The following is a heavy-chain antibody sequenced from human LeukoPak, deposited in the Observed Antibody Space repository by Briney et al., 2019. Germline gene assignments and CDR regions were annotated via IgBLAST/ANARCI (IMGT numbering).Heavy chain of an antibody. V-gene: IGHV3-30*02. CDR3: AKALDPRWQIGAFHL. D-gene: IGHD3/OR15-3a*01. J-gene: IGHJ3*01. CDR2: IRYDGSNK. CDR1: GFTFSSYG. Sequence: RTGGSLRLSCAASGFTFSSYGMHWVRQAPGKGLEWVAFIRYDGSNKYYADSVKGRFTISRDNSKNTLYLQMNSLRAEDTAVYYCAKALDPRWQIGAFHLWGQETMVTVSS.